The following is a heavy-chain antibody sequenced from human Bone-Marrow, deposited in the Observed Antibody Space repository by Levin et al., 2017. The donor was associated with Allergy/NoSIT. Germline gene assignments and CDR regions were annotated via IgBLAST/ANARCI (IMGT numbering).Heavy chain of an antibody. CDR2: ISSGGGKI. CDR3: TRETTLSTDDGLGWYFDL. V-gene: IGHV3-48*03. J-gene: IGHJ2*01. CDR1: GFGFSSYD. Sequence: GESLKISCAGAGFGFSSYDIHWVRQAPGKGLEWISSISSGGGKIFYAASARGRFTISRDKTGNSVNLQMNSLRSEDTAVYYCTRETTLSTDDGLGWYFDLWGRGSLVIVSS. D-gene: IGHD4-11*01.